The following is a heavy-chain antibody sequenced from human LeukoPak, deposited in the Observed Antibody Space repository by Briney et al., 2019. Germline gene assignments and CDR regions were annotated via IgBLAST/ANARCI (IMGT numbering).Heavy chain of an antibody. J-gene: IGHJ6*02. V-gene: IGHV1-2*02. Sequence: ASVKVSCKASGYTFTGYYMHWVRQAPGQGLEWMGWINPNSGGTNYAQKFQGRVTMTRDTSISTAYMELSRLRSDDTAVYCCARDGDYYDSSGLYGMDVWGQGTTVTVSS. CDR3: ARDGDYYDSSGLYGMDV. CDR2: INPNSGGT. CDR1: GYTFTGYY. D-gene: IGHD3-22*01.